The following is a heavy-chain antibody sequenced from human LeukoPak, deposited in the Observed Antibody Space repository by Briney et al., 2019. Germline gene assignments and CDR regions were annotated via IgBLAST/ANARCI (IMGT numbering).Heavy chain of an antibody. Sequence: GESLKISCQGSGYSFTSYWIGWVRQMPGKGLEWMGIIYPGDSDTRYSPSFQGQVTISADKSISTAYLQWSSLKASDTAMYYCARRGTGYCSGGSCYSANWFDPWGQGTLVTVSS. J-gene: IGHJ5*02. D-gene: IGHD2-15*01. V-gene: IGHV5-51*01. CDR1: GYSFTSYW. CDR3: ARRGTGYCSGGSCYSANWFDP. CDR2: IYPGDSDT.